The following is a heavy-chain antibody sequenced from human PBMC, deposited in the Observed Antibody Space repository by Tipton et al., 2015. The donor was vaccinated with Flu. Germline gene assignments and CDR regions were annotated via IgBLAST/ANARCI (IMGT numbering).Heavy chain of an antibody. Sequence: TLSLTCTASGGSMSSFYWSWIRQPAGKGLEFIGRIYTSGTSNYNPSLKSRVAMSIGTSKSQFSLKLKSVTAADTAIYYCARASGSGTYVIFDYWGQGTLVTVSS. V-gene: IGHV4-4*07. J-gene: IGHJ4*02. CDR1: GGSMSSFY. CDR3: ARASGSGTYVIFDY. CDR2: IYTSGTS. D-gene: IGHD3-10*01.